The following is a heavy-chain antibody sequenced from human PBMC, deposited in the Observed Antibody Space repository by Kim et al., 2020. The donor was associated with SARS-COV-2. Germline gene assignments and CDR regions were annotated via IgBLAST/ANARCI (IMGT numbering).Heavy chain of an antibody. CDR2: I. Sequence: IYYADSVKGRFTASRDNGKNSLYLQMGSLTDEDTAVYFCVRDCWGGCFDIWGQGTLVTVSS. CDR3: VRDCWGGCFDI. D-gene: IGHD3-16*01. J-gene: IGHJ3*02. V-gene: IGHV3-48*02.